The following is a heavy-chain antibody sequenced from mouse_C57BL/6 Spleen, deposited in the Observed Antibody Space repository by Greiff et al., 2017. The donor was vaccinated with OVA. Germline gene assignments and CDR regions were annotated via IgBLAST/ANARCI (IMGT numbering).Heavy chain of an antibody. J-gene: IGHJ1*03. CDR2: IYPGSGST. D-gene: IGHD2-4*01. V-gene: IGHV1-55*01. CDR1: GYTFTSYW. CDR3: ARKGIYYDYDWYFDV. Sequence: QVQLQQPGAELVKPGASVKMSCKASGYTFTSYWITWVKQRPGQGLEWIGDIYPGSGSTNYNEKFKSKATLTVDTSASTAYMQLSSLTSEDSAVYYCARKGIYYDYDWYFDVWGTGTTVTVSS.